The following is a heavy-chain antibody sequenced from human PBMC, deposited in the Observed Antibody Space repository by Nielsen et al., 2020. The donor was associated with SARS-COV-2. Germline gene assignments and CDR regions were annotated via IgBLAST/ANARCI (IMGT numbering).Heavy chain of an antibody. CDR2: INHSGST. D-gene: IGHD1-14*01. CDR3: ARTGTGY. J-gene: IGHJ4*02. CDR1: GGSFRGYY. Sequence: SETLSLTCAVYGGSFRGYYWSWIRQPPGKGLEWIGEINHSGSTNYNPSLKSRVTISVDTSKNQFSLKLSSVTAADTAVYYCARTGTGYWGQGTLVTVSS. V-gene: IGHV4-34*01.